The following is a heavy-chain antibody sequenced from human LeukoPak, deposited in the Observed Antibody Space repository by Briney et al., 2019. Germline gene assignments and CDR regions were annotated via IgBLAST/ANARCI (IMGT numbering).Heavy chain of an antibody. V-gene: IGHV1-18*01. D-gene: IGHD3-10*01. Sequence: GASVKVSCKASGYTFTSYGISWVRQAPGQGLEWMGWISAYNGNTNYAQKLQGRVTMTTDTSTSTAYMELRSLRSDDTAVYYCARDDLPYGSGSYYDYWGQGTLVTVSS. J-gene: IGHJ4*02. CDR1: GYTFTSYG. CDR3: ARDDLPYGSGSYYDY. CDR2: ISAYNGNT.